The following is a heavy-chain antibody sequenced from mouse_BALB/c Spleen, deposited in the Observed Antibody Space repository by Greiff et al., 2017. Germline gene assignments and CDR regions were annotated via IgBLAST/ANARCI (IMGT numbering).Heavy chain of an antibody. Sequence: VQLQQSGAELARPGASVKLSCKASGYTFTSYWMQWVKQRPGQGLEWIGAIYPGDGDTRYTQKFKGKATLTADKSSSTAYMQLSSLASEDSAVYYCARHYYGADYWGQGTTLTVSS. J-gene: IGHJ2*01. CDR2: IYPGDGDT. CDR3: ARHYYGADY. D-gene: IGHD1-2*01. V-gene: IGHV1-87*01. CDR1: GYTFTSYW.